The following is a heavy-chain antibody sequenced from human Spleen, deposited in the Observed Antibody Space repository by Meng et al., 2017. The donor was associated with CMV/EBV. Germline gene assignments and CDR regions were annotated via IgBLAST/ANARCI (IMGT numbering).Heavy chain of an antibody. CDR2: INPNSGDT. Sequence: ASEKVSCKASGYTFTGYYMHWVRQAPGQGLEWMGWINPNSGDTYSAQNFQGRVTMTRDTSISTAYMELSSLRSDDTAVYFCASLNMGRDDYWGQGALVTVSS. CDR3: ASLNMGRDDY. V-gene: IGHV1-2*02. D-gene: IGHD2-15*01. CDR1: GYTFTGYY. J-gene: IGHJ4*02.